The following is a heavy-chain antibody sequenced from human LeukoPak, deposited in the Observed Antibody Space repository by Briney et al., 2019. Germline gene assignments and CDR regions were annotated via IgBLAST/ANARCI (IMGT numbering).Heavy chain of an antibody. J-gene: IGHJ3*02. CDR1: GYTFTSYG. V-gene: IGHV1-8*02. Sequence: ASVKVSCKASGYTFTSYGISWVRQATGQGLEWMGWMNPNSGNTGYAQKFQGRVTMARNTSISTVYMELSSLRSEDTAVYYCARNVESGFDIWGQGTMVTVSS. CDR3: ARNVESGFDI. CDR2: MNPNSGNT. D-gene: IGHD3-3*01.